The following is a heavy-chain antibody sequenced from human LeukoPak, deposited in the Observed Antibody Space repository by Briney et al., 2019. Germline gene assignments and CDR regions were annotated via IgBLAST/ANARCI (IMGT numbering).Heavy chain of an antibody. CDR3: AKELPLRSYADY. D-gene: IGHD3-10*01. J-gene: IGHJ4*02. CDR1: GFTFSSYG. CDR2: IRYDGSNK. V-gene: IGHV3-30*02. Sequence: PGGSLRLSCAASGFTFSSYGMHWVRQAPGKGLEWVAFIRYDGSNKYYADSVKGRFTISRDNSKNTLYLQMNSLRAEDTAVYYCAKELPLRSYADYWGQGTLVTVSS.